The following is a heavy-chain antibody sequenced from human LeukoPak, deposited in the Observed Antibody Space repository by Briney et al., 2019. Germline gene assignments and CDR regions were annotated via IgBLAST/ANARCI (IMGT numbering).Heavy chain of an antibody. Sequence: PGGSLRLSCVASGFTFNNYWMSWVRQTPGKGLEWVANIMQDGSEKYYVDSVKGRFTISRDNAKNSLYLQMNSLRAKDTAVYYCAREARYCSSSSCDYFDYWGQGTLVTVSS. J-gene: IGHJ4*02. V-gene: IGHV3-7*01. CDR3: AREARYCSSSSCDYFDY. CDR2: IMQDGSEK. CDR1: GFTFNNYW. D-gene: IGHD2-2*01.